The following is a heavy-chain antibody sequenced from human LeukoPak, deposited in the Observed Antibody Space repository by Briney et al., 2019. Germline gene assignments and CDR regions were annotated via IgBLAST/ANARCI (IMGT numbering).Heavy chain of an antibody. D-gene: IGHD3-10*01. J-gene: IGHJ4*02. Sequence: SETLSLTCAVYGGSFSGYYWSWNRQPPGKGLEWMAEINHSGSTNYNPSLKSRVTISVDTSKNQFSLKLSSVTAADTAVYYCARVKSYYGSGSYCFDYWGQGTLVTVSS. V-gene: IGHV4-34*01. CDR1: GGSFSGYY. CDR3: ARVKSYYGSGSYCFDY. CDR2: INHSGST.